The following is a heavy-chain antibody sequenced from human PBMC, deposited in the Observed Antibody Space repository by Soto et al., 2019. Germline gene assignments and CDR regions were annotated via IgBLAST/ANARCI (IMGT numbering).Heavy chain of an antibody. CDR3: ASGSYAQLYYYGMDV. V-gene: IGHV3-30-3*01. Sequence: QVQLVESGGGVVQPGRSLRLSCAASGFTFSSYAMHWVRQAPGKGLEWVAVISYDGSNKYYADSVKGRFTISRDNSKNTLYLQMNSLRAEETAVYYCASGSYAQLYYYGMDVWGQGTTVTVSS. CDR2: ISYDGSNK. CDR1: GFTFSSYA. D-gene: IGHD1-26*01. J-gene: IGHJ6*02.